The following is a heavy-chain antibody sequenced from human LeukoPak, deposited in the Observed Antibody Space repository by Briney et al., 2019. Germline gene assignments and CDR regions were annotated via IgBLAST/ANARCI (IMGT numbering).Heavy chain of an antibody. CDR1: GYTFSGYY. CDR3: ARDLMTTPTWDFDY. J-gene: IGHJ4*02. Sequence: ASVEVSCKGSGYTFSGYYMHWVRQAPGQGLEWMGWINPNSGTTNYAQKFQGRVTVTRDTSTSTAYMELSRLESDDTAVYYCARDLMTTPTWDFDYWGQGTLVTVAS. CDR2: INPNSGTT. D-gene: IGHD3-16*01. V-gene: IGHV1-2*02.